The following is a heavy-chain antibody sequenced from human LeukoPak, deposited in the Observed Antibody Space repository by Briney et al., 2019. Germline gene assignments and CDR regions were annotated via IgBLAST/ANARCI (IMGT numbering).Heavy chain of an antibody. CDR3: ARDHSYGGFDP. D-gene: IGHD5-18*01. CDR1: GYTFTGYA. Sequence: ASVKVSCKASGYTFTGYAMNWVRQAPGQGLEWMGWISAYNGNTNYAQKLQGRVTMTTDTSTSTAYMELRSLRSDDTAVYYCARDHSYGGFDPWGQGTLVTVSS. CDR2: ISAYNGNT. V-gene: IGHV1-18*01. J-gene: IGHJ5*02.